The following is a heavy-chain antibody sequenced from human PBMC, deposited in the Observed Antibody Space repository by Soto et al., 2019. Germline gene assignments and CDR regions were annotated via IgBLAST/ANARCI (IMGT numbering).Heavy chain of an antibody. Sequence: GGSLRLSCAASGFTFSSYAMSWVRQAPGKGLEWVSAISGSGGSTYYADSVKGRFTISRDNSKNTLYLQMNSLRAEDTAVYYCAKALLVGATYYYGMDVWGQGTTVTVSS. J-gene: IGHJ6*02. D-gene: IGHD1-26*01. CDR1: GFTFSSYA. CDR2: ISGSGGST. CDR3: AKALLVGATYYYGMDV. V-gene: IGHV3-23*01.